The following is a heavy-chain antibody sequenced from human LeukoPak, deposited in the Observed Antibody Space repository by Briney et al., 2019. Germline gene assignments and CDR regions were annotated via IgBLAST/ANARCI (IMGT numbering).Heavy chain of an antibody. CDR1: GYTFTSYD. CDR2: MNPNSGNA. CDR3: GRPLQRGSWTQRALDY. D-gene: IGHD3-10*01. J-gene: IGHJ4*02. V-gene: IGHV1-8*01. Sequence: AASVKVSCKASGYTFTSYDISWVRQATGQGLEWMGWMNPNSGNAGYAQRFQGRVTMTRNNSISTAYMELTSLRSEDTAVYYCGRPLQRGSWTQRALDYWGQGTLVIVSS.